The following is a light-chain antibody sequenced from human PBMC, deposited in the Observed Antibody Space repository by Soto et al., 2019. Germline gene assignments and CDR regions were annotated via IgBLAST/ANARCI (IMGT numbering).Light chain of an antibody. CDR3: QQYNNWPPIT. CDR1: QSVSSN. Sequence: EIVMTQSQATLSVSPGERATLSCRASQSVSSNLAWYQQKPGQAPRHLIYGASTRATGIPAMFSGSGSGTEFTLTISSLQSEDFAVYYCQQYNNWPPITFGQGTRLEIK. CDR2: GAS. V-gene: IGKV3-15*01. J-gene: IGKJ5*01.